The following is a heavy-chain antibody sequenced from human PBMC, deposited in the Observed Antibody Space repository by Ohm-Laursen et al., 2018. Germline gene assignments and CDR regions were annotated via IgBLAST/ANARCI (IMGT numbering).Heavy chain of an antibody. J-gene: IGHJ4*02. CDR3: ARIRRYSSSWFYFDY. CDR1: GFSLSTSGMC. V-gene: IGHV2-70*16. D-gene: IGHD6-13*01. Sequence: TQTLTLTCTFSGFSLSTSGMCVSWIRQPPGKALEWLASIDWDDDKFYRTSLKTRLTISKDTSKNQVVLTVTNMDPVDTATYYCARIRRYSSSWFYFDYWGQGTLVTVSS. CDR2: IDWDDDK.